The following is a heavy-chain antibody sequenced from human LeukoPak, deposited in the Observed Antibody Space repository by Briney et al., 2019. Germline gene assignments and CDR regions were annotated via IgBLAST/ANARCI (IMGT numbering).Heavy chain of an antibody. CDR1: GFTFNTYT. J-gene: IGHJ4*02. CDR3: AKGTERYREVSSFDF. Sequence: GGSPRLSCAASGFTFNTYTMNWVRQAPGKGLEWVSAITGRGDGTYYADLVKGRFTISRDNSKNTLYLQMNSLRTEDTAAYYCAKGTERYREVSSFDFWGQGTLVTVSS. V-gene: IGHV3-23*01. D-gene: IGHD6-19*01. CDR2: ITGRGDGT.